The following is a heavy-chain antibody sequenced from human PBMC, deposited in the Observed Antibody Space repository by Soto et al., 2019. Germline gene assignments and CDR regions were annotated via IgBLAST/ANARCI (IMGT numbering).Heavy chain of an antibody. D-gene: IGHD7-27*01. J-gene: IGHJ4*02. CDR3: ATDVVRSTGGDS. Sequence: VRQGPGQGLEWMGGIIPIFSKTNFAPKFQGRVTFTADESTRTVYMELSSLRSEDTAIYYCATDVVRSTGGDSWGQGTLVTFS. CDR2: IIPIFSKT. V-gene: IGHV1-69*01.